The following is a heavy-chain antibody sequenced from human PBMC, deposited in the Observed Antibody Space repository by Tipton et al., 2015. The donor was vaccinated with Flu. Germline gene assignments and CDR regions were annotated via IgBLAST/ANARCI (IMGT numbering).Heavy chain of an antibody. Sequence: LRLSCTVSGGSISSYYWSWIRQPAGKGLEWIGRIYTSGSTNYNPSLKSRVTMSVDTSKNQFSLKLSSVTAADTAVYYCARDGEGVVIIPPYYFDYWGQGTLVTVSS. D-gene: IGHD3-3*01. CDR1: GGSISSYY. CDR2: IYTSGST. J-gene: IGHJ4*02. CDR3: ARDGEGVVIIPPYYFDY. V-gene: IGHV4-4*07.